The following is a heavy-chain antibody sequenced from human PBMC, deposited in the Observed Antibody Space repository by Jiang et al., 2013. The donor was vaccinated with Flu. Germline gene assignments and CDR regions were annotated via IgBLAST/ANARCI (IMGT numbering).Heavy chain of an antibody. Sequence: SGFTFSSYAMHWVRQAPGKGLEYVSAISSNGGSTYYADSVKGRFTISRDNSKNTLYLQMSSLRAEDTAVYYCVKPSGPGHFDYWGQGTLVTVSS. V-gene: IGHV3-64D*09. CDR2: ISSNGGST. D-gene: IGHD1-14*01. CDR3: VKPSGPGHFDY. J-gene: IGHJ4*02. CDR1: GFTFSSYA.